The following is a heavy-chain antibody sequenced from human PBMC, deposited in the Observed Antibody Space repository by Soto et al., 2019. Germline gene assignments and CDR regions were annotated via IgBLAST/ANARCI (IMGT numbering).Heavy chain of an antibody. CDR3: AHSLGYCSGGSCYSAEYFQH. J-gene: IGHJ1*01. D-gene: IGHD2-15*01. CDR1: GFSLSTSGVG. V-gene: IGHV2-5*02. Sequence: QITLKESGPTLVKPTQTLTLTCTFSGFSLSTSGVGVGWIRQPPGKALEWLALIYWDDDKRYSPSLKSRLTITKETSKNQVVLTMTNTDPVDTATYYCAHSLGYCSGGSCYSAEYFQHWGQGTLVTVSS. CDR2: IYWDDDK.